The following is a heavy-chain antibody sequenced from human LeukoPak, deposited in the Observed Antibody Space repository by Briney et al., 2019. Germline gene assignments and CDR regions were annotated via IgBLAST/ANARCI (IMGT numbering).Heavy chain of an antibody. CDR1: GFTFSSYA. J-gene: IGHJ4*02. CDR3: AREAVGAIYFDY. Sequence: QPGGSLRLSCAASGFTFSSYAMHWVRQAPGKGLEWVAIISYEGGLKYYADSVKGRFTISRDNAKNTLYLQMSSLRSEDTAVYYCAREAVGAIYFDYWGQGTLVTDSS. D-gene: IGHD1-26*01. CDR2: ISYEGGLK. V-gene: IGHV3-30-3*01.